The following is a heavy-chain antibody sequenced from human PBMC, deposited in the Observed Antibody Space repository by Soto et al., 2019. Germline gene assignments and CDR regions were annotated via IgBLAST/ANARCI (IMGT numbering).Heavy chain of an antibody. CDR1: GYSFTSYW. J-gene: IGHJ5*02. CDR2: IYPGDSDT. Sequence: ESLKISCTGVGYSFTSYWIGWVRQMPGRGLEWMGIIYPGDSDTRYSPSFQGQVTISADKSITTAYLQWSSLKASDTAMYYCARGYCTTTICDPWFDPWGQGTLVTVSS. V-gene: IGHV5-51*01. D-gene: IGHD2-2*01. CDR3: ARGYCTTTICDPWFDP.